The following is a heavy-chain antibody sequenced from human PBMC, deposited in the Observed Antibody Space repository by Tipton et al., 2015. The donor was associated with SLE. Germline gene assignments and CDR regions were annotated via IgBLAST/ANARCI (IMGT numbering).Heavy chain of an antibody. CDR3: ARGGEPNALDI. Sequence: SLRLSCAASGINFRNSIMHWVRQAPGRGLMWVSGLKSDGTNIKYADSVKGRLTISRDNGMSTLYLHINSLRAEDTAVYYRARGGEPNALDIWGRGTVLTVSS. J-gene: IGHJ3*02. CDR1: GINFRNSI. CDR2: LKSDGTNI. V-gene: IGHV3-74*01. D-gene: IGHD1-14*01.